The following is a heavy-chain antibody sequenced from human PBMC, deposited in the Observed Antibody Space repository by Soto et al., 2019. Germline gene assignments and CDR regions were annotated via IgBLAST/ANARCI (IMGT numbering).Heavy chain of an antibody. J-gene: IGHJ4*02. Sequence: GESLKISFKGSGYDFTSYWIGWVRQRPGKALEWMGSIYPAESNIRYSPSFQGQVTISADKSIRSAYLRWTSLKASDTGMYYCAVWYYSDSSGYKGYYFDYWGQGTLVTVSS. CDR3: AVWYYSDSSGYKGYYFDY. CDR2: IYPAESNI. CDR1: GYDFTSYW. V-gene: IGHV5-51*01. D-gene: IGHD3-22*01.